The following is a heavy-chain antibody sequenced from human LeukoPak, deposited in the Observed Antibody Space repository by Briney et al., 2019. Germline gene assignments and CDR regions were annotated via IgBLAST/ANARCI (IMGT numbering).Heavy chain of an antibody. CDR3: AEDLDIVATIMTS. Sequence: GGSLRLSCAASGFTFSTYAMSWVRQAPGKGLEWVSAISGSGGGTYYADSVKGRFTISRDNSKNTLYLQMNSLRAEDTALYYCAEDLDIVATIMTSWGQGTLVTVSS. V-gene: IGHV3-23*01. CDR1: GFTFSTYA. J-gene: IGHJ5*02. CDR2: ISGSGGGT. D-gene: IGHD5-12*01.